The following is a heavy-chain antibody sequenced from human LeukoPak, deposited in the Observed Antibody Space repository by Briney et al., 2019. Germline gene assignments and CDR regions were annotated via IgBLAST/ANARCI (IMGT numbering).Heavy chain of an antibody. Sequence: GGSQRLSCAASGFTFSSYAMHWVRQAPGKGLEWVAVISYDGSNKYYVDSVKGRFTISRDNSKNPLSLQMNSLRAEDTAVYYCARGGNGDYSTSGLFDYWGQGTLVTVSS. CDR3: ARGGNGDYSTSGLFDY. CDR2: ISYDGSNK. CDR1: GFTFSSYA. D-gene: IGHD4-17*01. J-gene: IGHJ4*02. V-gene: IGHV3-30*04.